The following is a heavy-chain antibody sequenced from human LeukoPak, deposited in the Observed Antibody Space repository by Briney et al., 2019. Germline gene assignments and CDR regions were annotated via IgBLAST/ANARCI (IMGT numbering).Heavy chain of an antibody. Sequence: PGGSLRLSCAASGFTFSSYEMNWVRQAPGKGLEWVSYISSGSTIYDADSVKGRFTISRDNAKNSLYLQMNSLRAEDTALYHCARDKGAIAADWGQGTLVTVSS. CDR3: ARDKGAIAAD. J-gene: IGHJ4*02. CDR2: ISSGSTI. D-gene: IGHD6-13*01. CDR1: GFTFSSYE. V-gene: IGHV3-48*03.